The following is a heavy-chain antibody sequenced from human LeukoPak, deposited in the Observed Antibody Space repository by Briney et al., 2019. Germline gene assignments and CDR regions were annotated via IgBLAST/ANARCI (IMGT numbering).Heavy chain of an antibody. CDR3: ARIHYGDYVFDY. CDR1: GFTFSNYY. Sequence: GGSLRLSCAASGFTFSNYYMSWIRQAPGKGLEYVSYISSNGSTIYYADSVKGRFTISRDNAKNSLYLQMDSLRAEDTAVYYCARIHYGDYVFDYWGQGTLVTVSS. CDR2: ISSNGSTI. D-gene: IGHD4-17*01. J-gene: IGHJ4*02. V-gene: IGHV3-11*01.